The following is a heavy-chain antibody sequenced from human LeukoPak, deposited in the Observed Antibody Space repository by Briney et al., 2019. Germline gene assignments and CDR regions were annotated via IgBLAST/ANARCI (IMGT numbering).Heavy chain of an antibody. J-gene: IGHJ4*02. CDR1: GDSISSRSYY. CDR2: IYYSEGT. CDR3: ARHVYGSGKVDY. Sequence: SETLSLTCTVSGDSISSRSYYWGWIRQPPGKGLEWIGSIYYSEGTYYNPSLKSRVTISIDTSKNQFSLKVISVTAADTAVYYCARHVYGSGKVDYWGQGTLVTVSS. V-gene: IGHV4-39*01. D-gene: IGHD3-10*01.